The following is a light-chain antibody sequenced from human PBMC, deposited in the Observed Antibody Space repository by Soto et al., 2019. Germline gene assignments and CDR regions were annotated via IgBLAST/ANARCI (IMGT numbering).Light chain of an antibody. CDR3: QQYDTYYS. CDR2: AAS. Sequence: DIQMTQSPSTLSAYVGDRVTITCRASQSISEWLAWYQQKPGKPPNILIYAASTLASGVPSRFSGSGSGTEFTLTIRSLQPEDLATYYCQQYDTYYSFGQGTKVDIK. V-gene: IGKV1-5*03. CDR1: QSISEW. J-gene: IGKJ2*03.